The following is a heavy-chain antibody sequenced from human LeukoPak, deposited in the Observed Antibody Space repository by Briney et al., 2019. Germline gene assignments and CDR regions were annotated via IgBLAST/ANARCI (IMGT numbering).Heavy chain of an antibody. Sequence: PGGSLRLSCAPSGFTFSSYAMSGVRQAPGKGLEWVSAISGSGGSTYYADSVKGRFTISRDNSKNTLYLQMNSLRAEDTAVYYCAKVMTRTMVRGVPPSDYWGQGTLVTVSS. CDR1: GFTFSSYA. CDR3: AKVMTRTMVRGVPPSDY. V-gene: IGHV3-23*01. D-gene: IGHD3-10*01. CDR2: ISGSGGST. J-gene: IGHJ4*02.